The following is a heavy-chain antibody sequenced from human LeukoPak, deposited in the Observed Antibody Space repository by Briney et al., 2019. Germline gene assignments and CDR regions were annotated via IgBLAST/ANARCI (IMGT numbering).Heavy chain of an antibody. CDR2: IYNSGST. CDR3: ARSSSIAAPIDY. D-gene: IGHD6-6*01. CDR1: GGSISSYY. V-gene: IGHV4-59*01. Sequence: PSETLSLTCTVSGGSISSYYWSWIRQPPGKGLEWIGYIYNSGSTNYNPSLKSRVTISVDTSKNQFSLRLSSVTAADTAVYYCARSSSIAAPIDYWGQGTLVTVSS. J-gene: IGHJ4*02.